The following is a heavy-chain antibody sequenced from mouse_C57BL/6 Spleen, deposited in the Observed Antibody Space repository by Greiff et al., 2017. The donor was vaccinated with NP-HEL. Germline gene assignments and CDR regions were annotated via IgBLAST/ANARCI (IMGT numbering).Heavy chain of an antibody. CDR2: ISRGGDYI. CDR3: TGDQSYGSGYYYAMDY. J-gene: IGHJ4*01. V-gene: IGHV5-9-1*02. D-gene: IGHD1-1*01. Sequence: EVMLVESGAGLVKPGGSLKLSCAASGFTFSSYAMSWVRQTPGQRLEWVAYISRGGDYIYYDETVKGRVTFSRDNAWHTLYLQMSRLKAEDTAMYYCTGDQSYGSGYYYAMDYWGKGTSVTVSS. CDR1: GFTFSSYA.